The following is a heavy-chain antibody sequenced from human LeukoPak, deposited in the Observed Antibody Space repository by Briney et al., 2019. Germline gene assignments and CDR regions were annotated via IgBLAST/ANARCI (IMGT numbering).Heavy chain of an antibody. Sequence: GGSLILSCAASGFTFDDYGMSWVRQAPGKGLEWVSGTNWNGGSTGYADSVKGRFTISRDNAKNSLYLQMNSLRAEDTALYYCARAGRSSGPFDYWGQGTLVTVSS. J-gene: IGHJ4*02. D-gene: IGHD3-22*01. CDR2: TNWNGGST. CDR3: ARAGRSSGPFDY. V-gene: IGHV3-20*04. CDR1: GFTFDDYG.